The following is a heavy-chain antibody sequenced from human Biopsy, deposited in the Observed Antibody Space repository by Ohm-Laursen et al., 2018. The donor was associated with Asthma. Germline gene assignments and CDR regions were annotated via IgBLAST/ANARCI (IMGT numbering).Heavy chain of an antibody. V-gene: IGHV1-18*01. D-gene: IGHD3-10*01. CDR3: ARAVDYSHYYGIGV. Sequence: ASVKVSCKTSGYTFNSAGITWVRQAPGQGLEWMGWISVYNGNTKVAQKLQGRVIMITDTSTSTAYMELRSLRSDDTAVYFCARAVDYSHYYGIGVWGQGTTVTVS. J-gene: IGHJ6*02. CDR1: GYTFNSAG. CDR2: ISVYNGNT.